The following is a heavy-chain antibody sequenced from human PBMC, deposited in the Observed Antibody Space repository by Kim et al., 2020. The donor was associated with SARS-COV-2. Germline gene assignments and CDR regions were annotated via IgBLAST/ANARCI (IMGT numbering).Heavy chain of an antibody. CDR3: AKAFWIDLKYYFDY. CDR2: ISWNSGSI. D-gene: IGHD3-3*01. V-gene: IGHV3-9*01. Sequence: GGSLRLSCAASGFTFDDYAMHWVRQAPGKGLEWVSGISWNSGSIGYADSVKGRFTISRDNAKNSLYLQMDSLRAEDTALYYCAKAFWIDLKYYFDYWGQGTLVTVSS. CDR1: GFTFDDYA. J-gene: IGHJ4*02.